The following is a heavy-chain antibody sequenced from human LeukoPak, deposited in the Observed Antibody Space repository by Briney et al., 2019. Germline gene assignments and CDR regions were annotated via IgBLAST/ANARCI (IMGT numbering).Heavy chain of an antibody. J-gene: IGHJ6*03. CDR2: INHSGNT. Sequence: SETLSLTCAVYGGSFSGYYWSWIRQPPGKGLEWIGEINHSGNTNYNPSLKSRVTISVDTSKNQFSLKLSSVTAADTAVYYCARGAVTTGARYFDWLSRYMDVWGKGTTVTVSS. V-gene: IGHV4-34*01. CDR3: ARGAVTTGARYFDWLSRYMDV. D-gene: IGHD3-9*01. CDR1: GGSFSGYY.